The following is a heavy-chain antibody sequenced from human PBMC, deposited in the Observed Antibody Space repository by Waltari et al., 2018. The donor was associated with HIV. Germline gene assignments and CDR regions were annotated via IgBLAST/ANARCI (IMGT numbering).Heavy chain of an antibody. J-gene: IGHJ5*02. D-gene: IGHD5-12*01. CDR2: IDHYGAT. CDR1: GESFKSYY. V-gene: IGHV4-34*02. CDR3: AKGALMRWLHSPRHWFDP. Sequence: QVHLQQWGPGLVKPSETLSLTCAVYGESFKSYYWSWIRQAPDKGLEWIGKIDHYGATDYNPSLKSRVTISVDTSKNQFSLRLTSVTAADTGTYYCAKGALMRWLHSPRHWFDPWGQGNLVTVSS.